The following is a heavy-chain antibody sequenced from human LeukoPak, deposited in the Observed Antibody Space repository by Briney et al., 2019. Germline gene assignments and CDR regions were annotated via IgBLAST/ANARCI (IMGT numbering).Heavy chain of an antibody. CDR3: ATPYCSSISCLDVFNM. V-gene: IGHV4-31*03. CDR1: GVSVSDGRYY. J-gene: IGHJ3*02. CDR2: KYYSGSA. Sequence: SETLSLTCSVSGVSVSDGRYYWTWIRQHPGKGLVWIGYKYYSGSAKYNPSLKGRITISVGTSKNQFSLQLSSVTAADTATYYCATPYCSSISCLDVFNMWGQGTRVTVSS. D-gene: IGHD2-2*01.